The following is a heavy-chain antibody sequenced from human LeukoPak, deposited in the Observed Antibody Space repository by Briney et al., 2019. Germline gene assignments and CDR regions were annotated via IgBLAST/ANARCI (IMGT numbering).Heavy chain of an antibody. CDR2: IFWTDEK. V-gene: IGHV2-5*01. Sequence: SGPTLVKPTQTLTLTCTFSGFSLSTSEMGVSWIRQPPGKALEWLALIFWTDEKHYSPSLKSRLTITKDTSKNQVVLTMTNMDPVDTATYYCAHRHIADRPFDPWGQGILVTVSS. D-gene: IGHD6-6*01. CDR1: GFSLSTSEMG. CDR3: AHRHIADRPFDP. J-gene: IGHJ5*02.